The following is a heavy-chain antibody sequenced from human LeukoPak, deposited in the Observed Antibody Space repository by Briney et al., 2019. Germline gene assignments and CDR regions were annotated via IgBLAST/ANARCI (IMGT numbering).Heavy chain of an antibody. CDR3: AKLAGTAPFDY. V-gene: IGHV3-30*02. CDR1: GFTVSSNY. J-gene: IGHJ4*02. D-gene: IGHD1-1*01. Sequence: GGSLRLSCAASGFTVSSNYMSWVRQTPGKGLEWVAFIRYDGSNKNYSDSVKGRFTISRDNSKNTLYLQVNSLRAEDTAVYYCAKLAGTAPFDYWGQGTLVTVSS. CDR2: IRYDGSNK.